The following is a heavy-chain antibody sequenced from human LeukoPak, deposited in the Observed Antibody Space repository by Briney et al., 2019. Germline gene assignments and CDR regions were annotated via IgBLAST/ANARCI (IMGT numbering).Heavy chain of an antibody. Sequence: GGSLRLSCAASGFSVSSNYMSWVRQAPGKGLEWVSIIYTIGTTVYADSVKGRFTISRDNSKNTLYLQMGSLRAEDMAVYYCAREAGAYYYDSSGYRPYYYYYMDVWGKGTTVTISS. J-gene: IGHJ6*03. V-gene: IGHV3-66*01. CDR1: GFSVSSNY. D-gene: IGHD3-22*01. CDR2: IYTIGTT. CDR3: AREAGAYYYDSSGYRPYYYYYMDV.